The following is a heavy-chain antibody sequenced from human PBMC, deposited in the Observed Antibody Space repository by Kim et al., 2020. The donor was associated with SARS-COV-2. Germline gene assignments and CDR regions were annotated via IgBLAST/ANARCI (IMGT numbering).Heavy chain of an antibody. CDR3: AREDSIAAAGIY. Sequence: YCADSVKGRFTISRDNAKNSLYLQMNSLRAEDTAVYYCAREDSIAAAGIYWGQGTLVTVSS. D-gene: IGHD6-13*01. V-gene: IGHV3-21*01. J-gene: IGHJ4*02.